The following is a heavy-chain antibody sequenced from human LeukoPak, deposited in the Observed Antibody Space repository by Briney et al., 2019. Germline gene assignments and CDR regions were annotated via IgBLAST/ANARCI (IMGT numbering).Heavy chain of an antibody. CDR1: GFPFSIYG. CDR2: ISPGGGPT. Sequence: GGSLRLSCAGSGFPFSIYGMNWVRQAPGKGLEWVSGISPGGGPTYYADSVKGRFTISRDDSKNTLYLQMNNLRAEDTAVYYCAKGGAWLRFDDWGQGILVTVSS. J-gene: IGHJ4*02. V-gene: IGHV3-23*01. D-gene: IGHD5-12*01. CDR3: AKGGAWLRFDD.